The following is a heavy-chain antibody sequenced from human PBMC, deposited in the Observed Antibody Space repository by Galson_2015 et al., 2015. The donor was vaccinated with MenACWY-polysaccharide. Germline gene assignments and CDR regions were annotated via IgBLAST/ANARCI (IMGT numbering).Heavy chain of an antibody. V-gene: IGHV3-48*01. CDR3: ARAGAKYCRGGNCFFNWFDP. D-gene: IGHD2-15*01. J-gene: IGHJ5*02. CDR1: GFTFSSYS. Sequence: SLRLSCAASGFTFSSYSMNWVRQAPGKGLEWVSYISSGGTIYYADSVKGRFTISRDNAKNSLYLQMNSLRAEDTVVYYCARAGAKYCRGGNCFFNWFDPWGQGTLVTVSS. CDR2: ISSGGTI.